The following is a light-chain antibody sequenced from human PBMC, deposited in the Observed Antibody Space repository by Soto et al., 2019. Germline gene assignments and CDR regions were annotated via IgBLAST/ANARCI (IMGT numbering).Light chain of an antibody. CDR2: KAS. CDR3: MQGTHWPWT. Sequence: LMTQTTLSLPVTPGEPASISCIAIHILLHSNGYNYLNWFQQRPGQSPRRLIYKASNRDPGVPDRFSGSGSGTDFTLKITRVEAEDVGVYYCMQGTHWPWTFGQGTKVDIK. CDR1: HILLHSNGYNY. J-gene: IGKJ1*01. V-gene: IGKV2-30*02.